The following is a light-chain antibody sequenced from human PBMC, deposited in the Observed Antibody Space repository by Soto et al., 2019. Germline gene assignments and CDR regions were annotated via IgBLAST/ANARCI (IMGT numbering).Light chain of an antibody. CDR3: QQYNDWPLT. V-gene: IGKV3-15*01. Sequence: EIVMTQSPATLSVSPGERATLSCRASQTVTSNLAWYQQKPGQTPRLLIYGASTRATGFPARFSGSGSGTEFTLTISSLQSEDFAVYYCQQYNDWPLTVGGGTKGEIK. CDR1: QTVTSN. J-gene: IGKJ4*01. CDR2: GAS.